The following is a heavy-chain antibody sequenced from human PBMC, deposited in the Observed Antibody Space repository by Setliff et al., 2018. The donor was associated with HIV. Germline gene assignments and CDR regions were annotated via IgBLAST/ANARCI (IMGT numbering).Heavy chain of an antibody. Sequence: ASVKVSCKASGYTFTDYFIHWVRQAPGRGLEWMGWFSPHSGGTKTTRNFRGRVTMTRDTSINTAYMELSGVRSDDTAIYFCARQLSNSLDYWGQGTLVTVSS. J-gene: IGHJ4*02. CDR1: GYTFTDYF. V-gene: IGHV1-2*02. CDR3: ARQLSNSLDY. D-gene: IGHD1-1*01. CDR2: FSPHSGGT.